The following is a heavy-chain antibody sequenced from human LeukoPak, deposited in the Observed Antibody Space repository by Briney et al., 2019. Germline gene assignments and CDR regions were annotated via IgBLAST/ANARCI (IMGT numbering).Heavy chain of an antibody. J-gene: IGHJ4*01. V-gene: IGHV3-48*03. D-gene: IGHD6-13*01. CDR1: GFTFSSNA. CDR2: ISNSGDIM. CDR3: ARALRDSSWYYEY. Sequence: GGSLRLSCAASGFTFSSNALSWVRQAPGKGLEWVSYISNSGDIMYYADSVKGRFTISRDNAKNSQYLQMSTLRADDTAVYYCARALRDSSWYYEYWGRGTLVTVSS.